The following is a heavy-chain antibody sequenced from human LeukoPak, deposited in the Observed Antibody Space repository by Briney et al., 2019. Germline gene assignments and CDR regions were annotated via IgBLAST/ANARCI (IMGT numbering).Heavy chain of an antibody. J-gene: IGHJ3*02. Sequence: SETLSLTCTVSGGSISSGGYYWSWIRQPPGRGLEWIGYIYYSGSTNYNPSLKSRVTISVDTSKNQFSLKLSSVTAADTAVYYCARSRSGYSYDHAAFDIWGQGTMVTVSS. D-gene: IGHD5-18*01. V-gene: IGHV4-61*08. CDR2: IYYSGST. CDR3: ARSRSGYSYDHAAFDI. CDR1: GGSISSGGYY.